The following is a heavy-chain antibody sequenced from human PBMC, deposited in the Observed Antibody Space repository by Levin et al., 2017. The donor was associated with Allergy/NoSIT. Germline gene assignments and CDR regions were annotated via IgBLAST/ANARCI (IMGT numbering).Heavy chain of an antibody. CDR1: GFIFSSYA. Sequence: GESLKISCAASGFIFSSYAMHWVRQAPGKGLEWVAVISYDGSTTYYPDSVKGRFTISRDSAKNTLYLQMNSLRAEDTAVYYCTGADSSAYSDYWGQGTLVTVSS. CDR3: TGADSSAYSDY. CDR2: ISYDGSTT. V-gene: IGHV3-30-3*01. J-gene: IGHJ4*02. D-gene: IGHD3-22*01.